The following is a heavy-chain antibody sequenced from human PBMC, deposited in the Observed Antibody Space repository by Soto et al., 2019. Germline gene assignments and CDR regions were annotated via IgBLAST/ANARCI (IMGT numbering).Heavy chain of an antibody. Sequence: SETLSLTCAVSGYSISSGYYWGWIRQPPGKGLEWIGSIYHSGSTYYNPSLKSRVTISVDTSTNQFSLKLSSVTAADTAVSYCASRNPYGSGTYYFDYWGQGTLVTVSS. CDR1: GYSISSGYY. CDR2: IYHSGST. J-gene: IGHJ4*02. V-gene: IGHV4-38-2*01. D-gene: IGHD3-10*01. CDR3: ASRNPYGSGTYYFDY.